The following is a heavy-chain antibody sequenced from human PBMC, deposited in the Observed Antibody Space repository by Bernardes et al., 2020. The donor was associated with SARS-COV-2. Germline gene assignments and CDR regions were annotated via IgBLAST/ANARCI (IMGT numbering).Heavy chain of an antibody. J-gene: IGHJ6*02. CDR3: ARGRDCGGGSCNGYEYYGMDV. CDR1: GFTFPSSW. V-gene: IGHV3-74*01. Sequence: GCPLIPSCVVSGFTFPSSWFHWVRQAPGQGLAWVSRIDTDGRTQNYAESVKGRFTISRDNAKNTLYLQVNSLRPEDTAVYYCARGRDCGGGSCNGYEYYGMDVWGQGTTVTVSS. CDR2: IDTDGRTQ. D-gene: IGHD2-15*01.